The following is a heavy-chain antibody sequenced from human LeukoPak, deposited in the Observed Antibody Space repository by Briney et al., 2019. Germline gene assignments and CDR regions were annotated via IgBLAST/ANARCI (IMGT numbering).Heavy chain of an antibody. D-gene: IGHD3-22*01. CDR3: ARATTDYDSSGYYPDYFDY. J-gene: IGHJ4*02. V-gene: IGHV4-31*03. CDR1: GGSIGSGGYY. CDR2: IYYSGST. Sequence: SQTLSLTCTVSGGSIGSGGYYWSWIRQHPGKGLEWIGYIYYSGSTYYNPSPKSRVTISVDTSKNQFSLKLSSVTAADTAVYYCARATTDYDSSGYYPDYFDYWGQGTLVTVSS.